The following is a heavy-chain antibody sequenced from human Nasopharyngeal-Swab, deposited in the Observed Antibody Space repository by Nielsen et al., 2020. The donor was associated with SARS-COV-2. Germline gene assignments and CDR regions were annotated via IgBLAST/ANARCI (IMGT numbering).Heavy chain of an antibody. Sequence: TLSLTCAVHGGSFSGYYWSWLRQPPGKGLEWIGEINHSGSTNYNPSLKSRVTISVDTSKNQFSLKLSSVTAADTAVYYCARKFYYYYYYMDVWGKGTTVTVSS. CDR3: ARKFYYYYYYMDV. J-gene: IGHJ6*03. V-gene: IGHV4-34*01. CDR2: INHSGST. CDR1: GGSFSGYY.